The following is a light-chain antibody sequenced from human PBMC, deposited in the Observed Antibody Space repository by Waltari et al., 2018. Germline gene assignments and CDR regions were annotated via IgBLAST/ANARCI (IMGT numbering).Light chain of an antibody. CDR3: CSYAGSYVV. J-gene: IGLJ2*01. CDR2: DVS. V-gene: IGLV2-11*01. CDR1: SIDVGVYNY. Sequence: QSALTQPRSVSGSPGQSVTISCTGTSIDVGVYNYVAWYQQHPGQAPKLMIYDVSKWPSGVPDRFSGSKSGNTASLTISGLQAEDEADYYCCSYAGSYVVFGGGTKLTVL.